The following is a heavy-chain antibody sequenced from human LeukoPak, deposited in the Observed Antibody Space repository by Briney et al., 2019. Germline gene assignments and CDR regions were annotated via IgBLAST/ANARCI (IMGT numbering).Heavy chain of an antibody. J-gene: IGHJ4*02. Sequence: LRASVKVSCKASGGTFSSYAISWVRQAPGQGLEWMGWISAYNGNTNYAQKLQGRVTMTTDTSTSTAYMELRSLRSDDTAVYYCARGAGMWVDYWGQGTLVTVSS. CDR1: GGTFSSYA. CDR3: ARGAGMWVDY. CDR2: ISAYNGNT. D-gene: IGHD6-19*01. V-gene: IGHV1-18*01.